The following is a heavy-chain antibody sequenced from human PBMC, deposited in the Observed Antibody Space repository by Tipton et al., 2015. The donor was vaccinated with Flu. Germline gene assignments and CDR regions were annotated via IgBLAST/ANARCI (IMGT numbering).Heavy chain of an antibody. J-gene: IGHJ1*01. D-gene: IGHD5-24*01. Sequence: TLSLTCSVSGASTSRGGYYWSWIRQHPGKGLEWLGYIYHSGSTYYNPSLKSRVTIPVDTSNNQFSLQLRSVTAAYTAVYYFARDVDGYNGYAYWGQGALVTVSS. CDR1: GASTSRGGYY. CDR2: IYHSGST. CDR3: ARDVDGYNGYAY. V-gene: IGHV4-31*03.